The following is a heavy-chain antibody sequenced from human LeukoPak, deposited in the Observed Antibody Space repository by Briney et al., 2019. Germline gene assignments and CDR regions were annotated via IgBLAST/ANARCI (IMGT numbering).Heavy chain of an antibody. V-gene: IGHV3-21*01. CDR2: ITTSSGYI. CDR1: GFTFKSYS. CDR3: ARGGDDSNAYPLH. J-gene: IGHJ4*02. Sequence: GGSLRLSCAASGFTFKSYSMIWVRQAPGKGLEWVSSITTSSGYINYADSVKGRFTISRDNAKNSLFLQMNSLRVEDTAVYYCARGGDDSNAYPLHWGQGTLVTVSS. D-gene: IGHD3-22*01.